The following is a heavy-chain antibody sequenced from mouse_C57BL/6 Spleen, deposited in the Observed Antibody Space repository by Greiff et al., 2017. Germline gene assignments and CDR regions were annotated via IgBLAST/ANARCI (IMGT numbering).Heavy chain of an antibody. CDR3: VKLHQRAMDY. D-gene: IGHD6-1*01. V-gene: IGHV7-4*01. CDR1: GFTFTDYY. CDR2: IRNKANGYTT. Sequence: EVQLVESGGGLVQPGASLRLSCAASGFTFTDYYMSWVRQPPGKAPEWLALIRNKANGYTTEDTASVKGRFTSSRDNSQNILYLQMNNLRAKDSATYYSVKLHQRAMDYWGQGASVTFST. J-gene: IGHJ4*01.